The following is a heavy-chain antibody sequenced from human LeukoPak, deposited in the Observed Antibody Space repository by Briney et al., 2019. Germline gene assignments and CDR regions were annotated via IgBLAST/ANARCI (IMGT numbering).Heavy chain of an antibody. V-gene: IGHV1-2*02. CDR2: INPTSGGT. CDR3: ARGAGSGSYWGCFDH. CDR1: GYTFTGYY. Sequence: GASVKVSCKTSGYTFTGYYIYWVRQAPGQGLEWMGWINPTSGGTNYAQKFQGRVTMTRDTSISTAFLELNSLRSDDTAVYYCARGAGSGSYWGCFDHWGQGTLVTVSS. J-gene: IGHJ4*02. D-gene: IGHD1-26*01.